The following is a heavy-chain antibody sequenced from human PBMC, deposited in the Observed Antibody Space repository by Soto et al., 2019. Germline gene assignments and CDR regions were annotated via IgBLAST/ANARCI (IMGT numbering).Heavy chain of an antibody. Sequence: EVQLVESGGGLVQPGGSLRLSCAAYGFTFTTYWMHWVRQVPGKGPEWVSRIKSEETTTDYADSVKGRFTISRDNAKNTVYLQMSRLSAEDTAVYYCARGLYLAYGQDYWGKGILVTVS. CDR3: ARGLYLAYGQDY. D-gene: IGHD4-17*01. V-gene: IGHV3-74*01. CDR1: GFTFTTYW. CDR2: IKSEETTT. J-gene: IGHJ4*02.